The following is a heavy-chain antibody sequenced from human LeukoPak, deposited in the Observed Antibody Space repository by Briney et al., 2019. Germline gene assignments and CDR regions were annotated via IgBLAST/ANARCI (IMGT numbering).Heavy chain of an antibody. Sequence: GGSLRLSCAASGFTFSSYEMNWGRQAPGKGLGWVSYISSSGSTIYYADSVKGRFTISRDNAKNSLYLQMNSLRAEDTAVYYCAELGITMIGGVWGKGTTVTISS. J-gene: IGHJ6*04. CDR1: GFTFSSYE. D-gene: IGHD3-10*02. CDR3: AELGITMIGGV. V-gene: IGHV3-48*03. CDR2: ISSSGSTI.